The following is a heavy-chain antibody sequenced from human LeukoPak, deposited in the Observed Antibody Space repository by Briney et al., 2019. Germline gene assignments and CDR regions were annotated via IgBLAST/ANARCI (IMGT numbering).Heavy chain of an antibody. Sequence: SETLSLTCTVSGGSISSYYWSWIRQPPGKGLEWIGYIYYSGSTNYNPSLKSRVTISVDTSKNRFSLKLSSVTAADTAVYYCARDPSPAHYYYYYGMDVWGKGTTVTVSS. J-gene: IGHJ6*04. CDR3: ARDPSPAHYYYYYGMDV. CDR1: GGSISSYY. D-gene: IGHD2-2*01. CDR2: IYYSGST. V-gene: IGHV4-59*01.